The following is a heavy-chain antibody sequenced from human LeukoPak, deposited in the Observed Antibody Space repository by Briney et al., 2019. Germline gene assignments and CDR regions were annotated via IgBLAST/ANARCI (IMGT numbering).Heavy chain of an antibody. Sequence: GGSLRLSCAASGFTFSSYSMNWVRQAPGKGLEWVSSISSSSSYIYYADSVKGRFTISRDNPKNTLYLQMNSLRAEDTAVYYCAKSYSGGWYAVDYWGQGTLVTVSS. D-gene: IGHD6-19*01. V-gene: IGHV3-21*01. CDR1: GFTFSSYS. J-gene: IGHJ4*02. CDR2: ISSSSSYI. CDR3: AKSYSGGWYAVDY.